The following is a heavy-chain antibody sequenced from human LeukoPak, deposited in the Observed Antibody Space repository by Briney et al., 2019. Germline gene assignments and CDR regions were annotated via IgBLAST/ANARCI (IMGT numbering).Heavy chain of an antibody. CDR2: IYHNGNT. CDR1: GGSFSGYY. D-gene: IGHD6-13*01. V-gene: IGHV4-38-2*01. CDR3: ARAYHSSWYLNWFDP. J-gene: IGHJ5*02. Sequence: KPSETLSLTCAVYGGSFSGYYWGWIRQPPRKGLEWIGSIYHNGNTYYNPSLKSRVTISVDTSKNEFSLKLSSVTAADTAVYYCARAYHSSWYLNWFDPWGQGTLVTVSS.